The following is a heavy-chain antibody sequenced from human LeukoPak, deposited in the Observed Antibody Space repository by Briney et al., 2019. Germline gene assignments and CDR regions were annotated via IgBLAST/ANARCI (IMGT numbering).Heavy chain of an antibody. CDR3: AREAGYYDYVWGSYRSPYFDY. Sequence: PSETLSLTCAVYGGPFSGYYWSWIRQPPGKGLEWIGEINHSGSTNYNPSLKSRVTISVDTSKNQFSLKLSSVTAADTAVYYCAREAGYYDYVWGSYRSPYFDYWGQGTLVTVSS. J-gene: IGHJ4*02. CDR1: GGPFSGYY. V-gene: IGHV4-34*01. D-gene: IGHD3-16*02. CDR2: INHSGST.